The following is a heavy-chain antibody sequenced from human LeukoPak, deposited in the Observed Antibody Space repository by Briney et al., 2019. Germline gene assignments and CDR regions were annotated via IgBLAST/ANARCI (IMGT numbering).Heavy chain of an antibody. CDR1: GFTFDDYG. CDR3: ASETPSAGAFDI. CDR2: INWNGGST. Sequence: GRSLRLSCAAFGFTFDDYGMSWVRQAPGKGLEWVSGINWNGGSTGYADSVKGRFTISRDNAKNSLYLQMNSLRAEDTALYYCASETPSAGAFDIWGQGTMVTVSS. D-gene: IGHD1-1*01. J-gene: IGHJ3*02. V-gene: IGHV3-20*04.